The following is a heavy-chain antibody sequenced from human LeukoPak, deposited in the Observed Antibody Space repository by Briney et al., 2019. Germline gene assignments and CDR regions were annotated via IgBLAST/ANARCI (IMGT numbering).Heavy chain of an antibody. J-gene: IGHJ6*04. CDR1: GFTFSSYS. V-gene: IGHV3-21*01. Sequence: RGSLRLSCAASGFTFSSYSMNWVRQAPGKGLEWVSSITSSSSYIYYADSAKGRFTISRDNAKNSLYLQMNSLRTEDTAVYYSARDAMVRGVINYYGMDVWGKGTTVTVSS. CDR2: ITSSSSYI. CDR3: ARDAMVRGVINYYGMDV. D-gene: IGHD3-10*01.